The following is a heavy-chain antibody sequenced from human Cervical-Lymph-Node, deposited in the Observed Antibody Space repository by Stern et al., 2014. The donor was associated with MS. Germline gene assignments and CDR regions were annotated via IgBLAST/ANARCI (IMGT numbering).Heavy chain of an antibody. V-gene: IGHV4-61*02. CDR3: ATTRWDLFTWNWFDP. D-gene: IGHD1-26*01. Sequence: VQLVQSGPGLVKPSQTLSLTCTVSGGSISSSGYYWSWIRPPADKGLEWIGRIHDSGSTYYNPSLKRRVTISMDTAKNPFSLKLPSVTAADTAVYYCATTRWDLFTWNWFDPWGQGTLVTVSS. J-gene: IGHJ5*02. CDR2: IHDSGST. CDR1: GGSISSSGYY.